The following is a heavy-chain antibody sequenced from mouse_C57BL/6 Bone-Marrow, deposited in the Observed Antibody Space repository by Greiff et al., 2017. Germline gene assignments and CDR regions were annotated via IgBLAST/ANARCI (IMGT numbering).Heavy chain of an antibody. CDR3: ARDGTDYYAMDY. V-gene: IGHV7-1*01. D-gene: IGHD4-1*01. CDR2: SSNTANDYTT. J-gene: IGHJ4*01. CDR1: GFTFSDFY. Sequence: EVKVVESGGGLVQSGRSLRLSCATSGFTFSDFYMEWVRQAPGKGLEWIAASSNTANDYTTEYSASVKGRFIVSRDTSQSILYLQMNALRAEDTAIYYCARDGTDYYAMDYWGQGTSVTVSS.